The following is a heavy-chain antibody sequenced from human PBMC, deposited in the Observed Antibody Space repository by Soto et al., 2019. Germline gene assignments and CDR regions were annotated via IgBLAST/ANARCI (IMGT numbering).Heavy chain of an antibody. J-gene: IGHJ4*02. V-gene: IGHV1-18*01. CDR2: ISGSNGNT. CDR1: GYTLTSYG. Sequence: QVQLVQSGAEVKKPGASVQVSCKASGYTLTSYGWVRQAPGQGLEWMGWISGSNGNTNYEQKLQGRVTMTTDTSTSTANMELRSLRSDDTAVYYCARLRAAPGSYYFDYWGQGTLVTVSS. CDR3: ARLRAAPGSYYFDY. D-gene: IGHD6-13*01.